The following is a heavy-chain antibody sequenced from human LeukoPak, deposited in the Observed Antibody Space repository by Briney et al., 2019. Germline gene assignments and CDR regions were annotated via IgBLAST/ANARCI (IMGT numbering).Heavy chain of an antibody. V-gene: IGHV4-30-4*08. CDR1: GGSISSGDYY. CDR2: IYYSGST. J-gene: IGHJ4*02. CDR3: ARGLGGSERFDY. Sequence: SQTLSHTCTVSGGSISSGDYYWSWIRQPPGKGLEWIGYIYYSGSTYYNPSLKSRVTISVDTSKNQFSLKLSSVTAADTAVYYCARGLGGSERFDYWGQGTLVTVSS. D-gene: IGHD1-26*01.